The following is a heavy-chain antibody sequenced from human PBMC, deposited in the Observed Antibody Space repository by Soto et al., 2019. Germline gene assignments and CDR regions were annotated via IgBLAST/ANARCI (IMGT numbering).Heavy chain of an antibody. Sequence: SETLSLTCTVSGGSISSSPYYWGWIRQPPGKGLEWIGNIYYNGNTFYNPSLKSRVTISIDTSKNQFSLKLRSVTAADTAVYYCARHGPLSNNWNQLDYWGQGTLVTVSS. CDR1: GGSISSSPYY. CDR2: IYYNGNT. CDR3: ARHGPLSNNWNQLDY. J-gene: IGHJ4*02. V-gene: IGHV4-39*01. D-gene: IGHD1-1*01.